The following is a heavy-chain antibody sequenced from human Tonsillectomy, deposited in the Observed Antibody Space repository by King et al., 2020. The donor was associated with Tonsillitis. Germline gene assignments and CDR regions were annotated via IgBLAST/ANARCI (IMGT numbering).Heavy chain of an antibody. CDR1: GFTLTSYA. CDR2: ISSDGNNK. D-gene: IGHD2-8*01. J-gene: IGHJ3*02. V-gene: IGHV3-30-3*01. Sequence: VRLVESGGAVVHPGRSLRLSCAASGFTLTSYAIHWVRQAPGKGLEWVAFISSDGNNKLYTESEKGRFTISRDKSRNTLSLQMNSLRSEDTAIYYCAREGHGTKINSLEIWGQGTMVTVSS. CDR3: AREGHGTKINSLEI.